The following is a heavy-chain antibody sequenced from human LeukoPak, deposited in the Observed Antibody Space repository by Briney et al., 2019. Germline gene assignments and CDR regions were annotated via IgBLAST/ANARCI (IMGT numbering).Heavy chain of an antibody. V-gene: IGHV3-53*01. CDR3: ATGYTFYDY. D-gene: IGHD1-1*01. Sequence: GGSLRLSCAASGFTVSNNYISWARQAPGKGLEWVSVIYNDGSTYYADSVKGRFTISRDNSKNTLYLQMNSLRVEDTAVYYCATGYTFYDYWGQGTLVTVSS. CDR1: GFTVSNNY. J-gene: IGHJ4*02. CDR2: IYNDGST.